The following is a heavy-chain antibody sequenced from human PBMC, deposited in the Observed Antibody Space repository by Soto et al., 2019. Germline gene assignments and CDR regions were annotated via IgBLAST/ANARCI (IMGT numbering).Heavy chain of an antibody. CDR2: ISWNSGRI. CDR3: AKGIVGATINWFDP. CDR1: GFTFDDYA. Sequence: DVQLVESGGGLVQPGRSLRLSCAASGFTFDDYAMHWVRQAPGKGLEWVSGISWNSGRIGYADSVKGRFTISRDNAKNYLYLQMNSLRAEDTALYYCAKGIVGATINWFDPWGQGTLVTVSS. V-gene: IGHV3-9*01. D-gene: IGHD1-26*01. J-gene: IGHJ5*02.